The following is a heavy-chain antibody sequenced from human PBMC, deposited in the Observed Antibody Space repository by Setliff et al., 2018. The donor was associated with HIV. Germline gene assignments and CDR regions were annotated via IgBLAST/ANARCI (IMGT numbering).Heavy chain of an antibody. CDR2: IKQDGSKA. D-gene: IGHD5-18*01. V-gene: IGHV3-7*04. CDR3: ARDDSNGNTDAFDI. J-gene: IGHJ3*02. CDR1: GFTFSSYW. Sequence: PGGSLRLSCAASGFTFSSYWMSWVRQAPGKGLEWVADIKQDGSKAYYVDSVKGRFTISRDNPKNSLYLQMTSLRAEDTAVYYCARDDSNGNTDAFDIWGQGTTVTVS.